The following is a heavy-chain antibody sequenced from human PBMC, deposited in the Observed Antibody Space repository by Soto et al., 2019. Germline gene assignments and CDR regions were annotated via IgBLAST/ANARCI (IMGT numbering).Heavy chain of an antibody. CDR3: ARATGGPRRGSYYYGMAG. V-gene: IGHV4-61*01. D-gene: IGHD3-10*01. Sequence: SATLSLTCSVSGGSVSNKTYYWSWIRQPPGKRLEWIGYVYYSGTTNYNPSLKRRVTISVDTSKNQFSLKLSSVTAADTAVYYCARATGGPRRGSYYYGMAGWGQGTTVTLSS. J-gene: IGHJ6*02. CDR2: VYYSGTT. CDR1: GGSVSNKTYY.